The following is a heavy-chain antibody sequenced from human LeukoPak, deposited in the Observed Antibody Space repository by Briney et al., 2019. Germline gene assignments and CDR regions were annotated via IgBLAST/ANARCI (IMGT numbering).Heavy chain of an antibody. CDR1: GFTFSNAW. V-gene: IGHV3-23*01. CDR3: AKGGWASDWYFDL. J-gene: IGHJ2*01. D-gene: IGHD1-26*01. Sequence: GGSLRLSCAASGFTFSNAWMSWVRQAPGKGLEWVSAISGSGGSTYYADSVKGRFTISRDNSKNTLYLQMNSLRAEDTAVYYCAKGGWASDWYFDLWGRGTLVTVSS. CDR2: ISGSGGST.